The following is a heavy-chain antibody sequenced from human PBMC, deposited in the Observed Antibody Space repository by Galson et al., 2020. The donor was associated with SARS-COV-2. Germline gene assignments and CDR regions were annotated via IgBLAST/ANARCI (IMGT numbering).Heavy chain of an antibody. Sequence: GGSLRLSCAASGFTFSSYAMHWVRQAPGKGLEWVAVISYDGSNKYYADSVKGRFTISRDNSKNTLYLQMNSLRAEDTAVYYCARDLYYYDSSGYYFGPNYYYGMDVWGQGTTVTVSS. V-gene: IGHV3-30*04. J-gene: IGHJ6*02. D-gene: IGHD3-22*01. CDR3: ARDLYYYDSSGYYFGPNYYYGMDV. CDR1: GFTFSSYA. CDR2: ISYDGSNK.